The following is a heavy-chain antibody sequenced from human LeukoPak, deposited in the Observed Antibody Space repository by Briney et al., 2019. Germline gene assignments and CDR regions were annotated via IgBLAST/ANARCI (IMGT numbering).Heavy chain of an antibody. Sequence: ASVKVSCKASGYTFTGYYMHWLRQAPGQGLEWMGWINPNSGGTNYAQKFQGRVTMTRDTSISTAYMELSRLRSDDTAVYYCARDLGSGKGNDAFDIWGQGTMVTVSS. CDR2: INPNSGGT. CDR3: ARDLGSGKGNDAFDI. J-gene: IGHJ3*02. V-gene: IGHV1-2*02. CDR1: GYTFTGYY. D-gene: IGHD3-10*01.